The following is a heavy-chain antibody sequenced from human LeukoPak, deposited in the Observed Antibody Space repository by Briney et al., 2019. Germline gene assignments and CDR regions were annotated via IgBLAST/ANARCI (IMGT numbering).Heavy chain of an antibody. D-gene: IGHD6-19*01. CDR3: ARGVAVAGPWFDP. CDR2: IIPIFGTA. J-gene: IGHJ5*02. CDR1: GGTFSSYA. V-gene: IGHV1-69*06. Sequence: SVKVSCKASGGTFSSYAISWVRQAPGQGLEWMGRIIPIFGTANYAQKFQGRVTVTADKSTSTAYMELSSLRSEDTAVYYCARGVAVAGPWFDPWGQGTLVTVSS.